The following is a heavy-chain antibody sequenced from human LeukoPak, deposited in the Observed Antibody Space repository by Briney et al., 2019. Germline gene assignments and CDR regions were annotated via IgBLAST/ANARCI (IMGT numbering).Heavy chain of an antibody. CDR3: ARGVFLRYCTNGVCYPTAYYFDY. J-gene: IGHJ4*02. V-gene: IGHV4/OR15-8*01. CDR2: VYHSGGA. D-gene: IGHD2-8*01. CDR1: GASIASHSW. Sequence: SETLSLTCAVSGASIASHSWWSWVRQPPGKGLEWISEVYHSGGANYKPSLKSRVTISVDTSRNQFSLKLSSVTAADTAVYYCARGVFLRYCTNGVCYPTAYYFDYWGQGTLVTVSS.